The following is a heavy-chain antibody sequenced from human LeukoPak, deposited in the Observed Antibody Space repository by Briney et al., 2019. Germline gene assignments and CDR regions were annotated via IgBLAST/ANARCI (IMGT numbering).Heavy chain of an antibody. D-gene: IGHD3-22*01. J-gene: IGHJ5*02. CDR3: ASQYDSSGDWFDP. V-gene: IGHV4-61*10. Sequence: SETLSLTCTVSGGSISSGSYYWSWIRQPAGKGLEWIGYIYYSGSTNYNPSLKSRVTISVDTSKNQFSLKLSSVTAADTAVYYCASQYDSSGDWFDPWGQGTLVTVSS. CDR1: GGSISSGSYY. CDR2: IYYSGST.